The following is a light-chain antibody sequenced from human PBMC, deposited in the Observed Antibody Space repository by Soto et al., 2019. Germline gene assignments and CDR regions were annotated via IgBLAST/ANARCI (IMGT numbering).Light chain of an antibody. J-gene: IGKJ5*01. CDR1: QSVSSY. CDR3: QQRSNRPPGIT. Sequence: EILFTQSPGTPSFSPGERATLSCSAIQSVSSYLAWYQQIPGPATSLLXHDASTRATGIPARFSGSGSGTDFTLTISSLEPEDFAVYYCQQRSNRPPGITFGQGTRLEIK. CDR2: DAS. V-gene: IGKV3-11*01.